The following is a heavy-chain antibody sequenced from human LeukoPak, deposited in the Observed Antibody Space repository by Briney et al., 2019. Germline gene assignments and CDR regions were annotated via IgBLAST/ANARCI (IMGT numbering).Heavy chain of an antibody. CDR3: ASQKGRIAVAVDY. D-gene: IGHD6-19*01. CDR2: ISSSGSTI. Sequence: GSLRLSCAASGFPFSSYEMNWVRQAPGKGLEWVSYISSSGSTIYYADSVKGRFTISRDNAKNSLYLQMNSLRAEDTAVYYCASQKGRIAVAVDYWGQGTLVTVSS. J-gene: IGHJ4*02. CDR1: GFPFSSYE. V-gene: IGHV3-48*03.